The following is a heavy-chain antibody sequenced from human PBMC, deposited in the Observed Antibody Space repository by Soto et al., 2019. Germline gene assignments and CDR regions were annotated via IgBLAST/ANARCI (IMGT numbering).Heavy chain of an antibody. CDR3: ARHYVAGPTGEDNAFDI. V-gene: IGHV4-61*01. D-gene: IGHD6-19*01. Sequence: SETLSLTCAVSGGSVSSGSYYWSWIRQPPGKGLEWIGYIYDSGNTNYNPSLKSRVTISVDTSKNQFSLKLSSVTAADTAVYYCARHYVAGPTGEDNAFDIWGQGTMVTVSS. J-gene: IGHJ3*02. CDR2: IYDSGNT. CDR1: GGSVSSGSYY.